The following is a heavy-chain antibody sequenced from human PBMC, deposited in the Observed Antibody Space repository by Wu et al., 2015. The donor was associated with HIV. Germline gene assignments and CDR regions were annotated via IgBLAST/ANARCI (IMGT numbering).Heavy chain of an antibody. D-gene: IGHD3-9*01. CDR1: GGTFSSYA. J-gene: IGHJ4*02. CDR3: ARGCYDILTGYYCYFDY. CDR2: IIPIFGTA. V-gene: IGHV1-69*05. Sequence: QVQLVQSGAEVKKPGSSVKVSCKASGGTFSSYAISWVRQAPGQGLEWMGGIIPIFGTANYAQKFQGRVTITTDESTSTAYMELSSLRSEDTAVYYCARGCYDILTGYYCYFDYWGQGTLVTVSS.